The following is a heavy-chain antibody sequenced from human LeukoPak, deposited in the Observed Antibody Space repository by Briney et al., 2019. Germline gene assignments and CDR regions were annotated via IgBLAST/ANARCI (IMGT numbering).Heavy chain of an antibody. CDR1: GYSFFNSG. V-gene: IGHV1-18*01. CDR3: GRDEDIPTYPNWIDT. CDR2: VSTYTGNT. Sequence: VASVKVPCKASGYSFFNSGITWVRQAPGQGPEWIGWVSTYTGNTNYAEKVQGRITMTTDTSTNTAYMELRSLKSDDTAVYYCGRDEDIPTYPNWIDTWGQGTLLTVSS. J-gene: IGHJ5*02. D-gene: IGHD2-2*03.